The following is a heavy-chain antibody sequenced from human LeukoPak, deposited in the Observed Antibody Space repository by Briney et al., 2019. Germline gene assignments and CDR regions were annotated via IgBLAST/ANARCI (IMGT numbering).Heavy chain of an antibody. D-gene: IGHD3-9*01. V-gene: IGHV1-69*06. J-gene: IGHJ5*02. CDR3: ARARSNYDYDIVTGYYSRWFDP. CDR2: IIPIFGTA. Sequence: ASVKVSCKATGGTFSSYAISWVRQAPGQGLEWMGGIIPIFGTANYAQKFQGRVTITADKSTSTAYMELSSLRSEDTAVYYCARARSNYDYDIVTGYYSRWFDPWGQGTLVTVSS. CDR1: GGTFSSYA.